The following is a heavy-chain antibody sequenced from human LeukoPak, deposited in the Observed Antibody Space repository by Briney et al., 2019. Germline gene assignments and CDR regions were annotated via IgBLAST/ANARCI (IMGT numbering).Heavy chain of an antibody. CDR1: GYTFTGYY. V-gene: IGHV1-2*02. J-gene: IGHJ4*02. CDR2: INPNSGGT. D-gene: IGHD1-26*01. CDR3: AIGGHQYSGSLELGY. Sequence: GASVKVSCKASGYTFTGYYMHWVRQAPGQGLEWMGWINPNSGGTNYAQKFQGRVTMTRDTSISTAYMELSRLRSDDTAVYYCAIGGHQYSGSLELGYWGQGTLVTVSS.